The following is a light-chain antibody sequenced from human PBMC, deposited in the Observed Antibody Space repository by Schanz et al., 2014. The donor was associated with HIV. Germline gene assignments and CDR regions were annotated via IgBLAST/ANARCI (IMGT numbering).Light chain of an antibody. CDR1: QNVRNY. J-gene: IGKJ4*01. CDR2: ATS. Sequence: VMTQSPATPSVSPGERATLSCRASQNVRNYLAWYQQKPGQAPRLVIYATSTRAAGIPDRFSGTGSGTDFPLTISSLEPEDFAVYYCQYFGNSGGTFGGGTKVEIK. CDR3: QYFGNSGGT. V-gene: IGKV3D-15*01.